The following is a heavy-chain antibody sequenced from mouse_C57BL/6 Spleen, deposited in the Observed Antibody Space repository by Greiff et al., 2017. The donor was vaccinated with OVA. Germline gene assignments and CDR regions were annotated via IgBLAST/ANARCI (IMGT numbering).Heavy chain of an antibody. CDR3: ARKGPYSNYDYYAMDY. CDR2: IYPRSGNT. V-gene: IGHV1-81*01. D-gene: IGHD2-5*01. J-gene: IGHJ4*01. Sequence: QVQLQQSGAELARPGASVKLSCKASGYTFTSYGISWVKQRTGQGLEWIGEIYPRSGNTYYNEKFKGKATLTADKSSSTAYMELRSLTSEDSAVYFCARKGPYSNYDYYAMDYWGQGTSVTVSS. CDR1: GYTFTSYG.